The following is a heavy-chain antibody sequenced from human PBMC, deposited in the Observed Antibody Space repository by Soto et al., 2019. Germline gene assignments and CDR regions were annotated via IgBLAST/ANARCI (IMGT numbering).Heavy chain of an antibody. CDR1: GFTFSSYG. J-gene: IGHJ3*02. CDR3: ASEEYSSGYAFDI. CDR2: ISYDGSNK. Sequence: GGSLRLSCAASGFTFSSYGMHWVRQAPGKGLEWVAVISYDGSNKYYADSVKGRFTISRDNSKNTLYLQMNSLRAEDTAVYYCASEEYSSGYAFDIWGQGTMVTVSS. D-gene: IGHD6-19*01. V-gene: IGHV3-30*03.